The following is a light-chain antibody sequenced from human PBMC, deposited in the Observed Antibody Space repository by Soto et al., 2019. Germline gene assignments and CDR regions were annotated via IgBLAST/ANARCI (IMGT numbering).Light chain of an antibody. CDR2: EGV. V-gene: IGLV2-23*01. CDR3: CSYVGATTYV. CDR1: NIDVGDFKY. J-gene: IGLJ1*01. Sequence: QSALTQPASVSGSPGQSITLSCTGTNIDVGDFKYVSWYQQHPGKAPKLMIYEGVKRPSGVSDRFSGSTSGVTASLTISGLQAEDEAEYYCCSYVGATTYVFGSGTKVTVL.